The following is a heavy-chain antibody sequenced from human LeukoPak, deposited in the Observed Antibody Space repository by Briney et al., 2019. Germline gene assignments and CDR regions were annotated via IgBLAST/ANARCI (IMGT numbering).Heavy chain of an antibody. CDR3: ARDSTMVRGVMIV. V-gene: IGHV4-59*01. CDR2: IYYSGST. J-gene: IGHJ4*02. Sequence: PSETQSLTCTVSGGSISSYYWSWIRQPPGKGLEWIGYIYYSGSTNYNPSLKSRVTISVDTSKNQFSLKLSSVTAADTAVYYCARDSTMVRGVMIVWGQGTLVTVSS. CDR1: GGSISSYY. D-gene: IGHD3-10*01.